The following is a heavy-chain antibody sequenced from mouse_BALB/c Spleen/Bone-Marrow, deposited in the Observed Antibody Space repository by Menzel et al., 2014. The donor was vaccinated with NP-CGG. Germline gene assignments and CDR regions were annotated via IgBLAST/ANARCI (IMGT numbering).Heavy chain of an antibody. CDR3: TRSYGSSYEYYFDY. J-gene: IGHJ2*01. CDR2: IYPSDSYT. CDR1: GYTFTSYW. D-gene: IGHD1-1*01. V-gene: IGHV1-69*02. Sequence: QVQLQQSGAELVRPAASVKLSCKASGYTFTSYWINWVKQRPGQGLEWIGNIYPSDSYTNYNQKFKDKATLTVDKSSSTAYMQLSSPTSEDSAVYYCTRSYGSSYEYYFDYWGQSTTLTVSS.